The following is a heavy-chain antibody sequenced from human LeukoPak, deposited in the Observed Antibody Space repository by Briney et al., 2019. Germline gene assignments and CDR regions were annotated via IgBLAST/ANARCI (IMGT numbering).Heavy chain of an antibody. Sequence: SETLSLTCAVYGGSFSGYYWSWIRQPPGKGLEWIGEINHSGSTNYNPSLKSRVTISVDTSKNQFSLKLSSVTAADTAVYYCARSAPHYFEAFDIWGQGTMVTVSS. CDR2: INHSGST. D-gene: IGHD3-10*01. J-gene: IGHJ3*02. CDR3: ARSAPHYFEAFDI. CDR1: GGSFSGYY. V-gene: IGHV4-34*01.